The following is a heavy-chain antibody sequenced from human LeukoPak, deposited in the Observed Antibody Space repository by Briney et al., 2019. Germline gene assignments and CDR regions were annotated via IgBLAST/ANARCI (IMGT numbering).Heavy chain of an antibody. CDR3: AKDLDCSSTSCYPDY. CDR2: ISGGGGST. J-gene: IGHJ4*02. V-gene: IGHV3-23*01. CDR1: GFTFSSYA. Sequence: GESLRLSCAASGFTFSSYAMSWVRQAPGKGLEWVSAISGGGGSTYYADSVKGRFTISRDNSKNTLYLQMNSLRAEDTAVYYCAKDLDCSSTSCYPDYWGQGTLVTVSS. D-gene: IGHD2-2*01.